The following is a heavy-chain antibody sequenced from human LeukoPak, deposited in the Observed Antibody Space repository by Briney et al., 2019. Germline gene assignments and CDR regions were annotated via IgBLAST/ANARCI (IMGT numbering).Heavy chain of an antibody. Sequence: GSLKDSCVDSGDTFTDFYIHGVRQAPGQGLEWMGWISTYNCNTNYAQKLQGRLTMTTDTSTSTAYMELRSLRSDDTAVYYCAREGLNGYSYGTFDYWGQGTLVTVSS. J-gene: IGHJ4*02. V-gene: IGHV1-18*04. CDR1: GDTFTDFY. CDR3: AREGLNGYSYGTFDY. D-gene: IGHD5-18*01. CDR2: ISTYNCNT.